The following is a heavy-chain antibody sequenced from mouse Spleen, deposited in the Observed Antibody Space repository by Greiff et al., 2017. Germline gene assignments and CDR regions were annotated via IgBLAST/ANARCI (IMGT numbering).Heavy chain of an antibody. CDR1: GYSITSGYY. D-gene: IGHD2-12*01. Sequence: ESGPGLVKPSQSLSLTCSVTGYSITSGYYWNWIRQFPGNKLEWMGYISYDGSNNYNPSLKNRISITRDTSKNQFFLKLNSVTTEDTATYYCARDTYYSYYSYGFAYWGQGTLVTVSA. J-gene: IGHJ3*01. CDR3: ARDTYYSYYSYGFAY. CDR2: ISYDGSN. V-gene: IGHV3-6*01.